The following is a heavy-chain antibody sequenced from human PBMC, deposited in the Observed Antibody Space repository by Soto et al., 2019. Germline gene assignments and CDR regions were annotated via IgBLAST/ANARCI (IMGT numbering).Heavy chain of an antibody. CDR3: ARETITIFGVVSVYYFDY. J-gene: IGHJ4*02. Sequence: GSLRLSCAVYGGSFSGYYWSWIRQPPGKGLEWIGEINHSGSTNYNPSLKSRVTISVDTSKNQFSLKLSSVTAADTAVYYCARETITIFGVVSVYYFDYWGQGTLVTVSS. D-gene: IGHD3-3*01. CDR1: GGSFSGYY. V-gene: IGHV4-34*01. CDR2: INHSGST.